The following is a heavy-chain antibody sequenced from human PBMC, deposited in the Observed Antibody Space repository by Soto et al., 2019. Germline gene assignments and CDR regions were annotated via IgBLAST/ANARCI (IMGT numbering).Heavy chain of an antibody. Sequence: EVQLVESGGGLVHPGGSLGLSCAASGFTFSSHWMSWVRQAPGKGLEWVANIRQDGREEQYMDSVKGRFTLSRDNAKNSLYLQMHGLRVEHTAVYYCAKSEGYSFDIRGQGTMVTVSS. CDR2: IRQDGREE. V-gene: IGHV3-7*01. J-gene: IGHJ3*02. CDR3: AKSEGYSFDI. D-gene: IGHD6-13*01. CDR1: GFTFSSHW.